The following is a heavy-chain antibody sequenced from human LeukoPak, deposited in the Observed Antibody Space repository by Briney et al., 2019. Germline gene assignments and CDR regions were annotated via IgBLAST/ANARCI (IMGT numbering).Heavy chain of an antibody. D-gene: IGHD6-13*01. CDR3: ARNPIAAAGTFDY. Sequence: SETLSLTCAVYGGSFRGYYWSWIRQPPGKGLEWIGEINHSGSTNYNPSLKSRVTISVDTSKNQFPLKLSSVTAADTAVYYCARNPIAAAGTFDYWGQGTLVTVSS. CDR1: GGSFRGYY. V-gene: IGHV4-34*01. CDR2: INHSGST. J-gene: IGHJ4*02.